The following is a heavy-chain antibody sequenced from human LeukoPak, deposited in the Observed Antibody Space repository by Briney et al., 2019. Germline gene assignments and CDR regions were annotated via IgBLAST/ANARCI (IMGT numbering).Heavy chain of an antibody. V-gene: IGHV4-39*07. CDR2: IYYSGST. Sequence: PSETLSLTCTVSGGSISSSSYYWGWIRQPPGKGLEWIGSIYYSGSTYYNPSLKSRVTISVDTSKNQFSLKLSSVTAADTAVYYCARDGYYYDSSAPLWGAFDIWGQGTMVTVSS. J-gene: IGHJ3*02. CDR3: ARDGYYYDSSAPLWGAFDI. D-gene: IGHD3-22*01. CDR1: GGSISSSSYY.